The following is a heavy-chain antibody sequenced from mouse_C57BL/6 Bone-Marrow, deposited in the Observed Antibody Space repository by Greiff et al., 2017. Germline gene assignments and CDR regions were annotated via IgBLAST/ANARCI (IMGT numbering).Heavy chain of an antibody. CDR1: GFTFSDYY. CDR3: ARCITTVVAHYFDY. V-gene: IGHV5-16*01. D-gene: IGHD1-1*01. J-gene: IGHJ2*01. CDR2: INYDGSST. Sequence: EVKLVESEGGLAQPGSSMKLSCTASGFTFSDYYLAWVRQVPEKGLEWVANINYDGSSTYYLDSLKSHFIISRDNAKNIQYLQMSSLKSEDTATYYCARCITTVVAHYFDYWGQGTTLTVSS.